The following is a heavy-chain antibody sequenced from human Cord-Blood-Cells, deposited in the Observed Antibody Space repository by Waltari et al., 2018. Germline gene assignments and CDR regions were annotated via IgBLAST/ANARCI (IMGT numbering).Heavy chain of an antibody. CDR1: GGSFSGYY. J-gene: IGHJ6*04. Sequence: QVQLQQRGAGLLKPSETLSLPCAVYGGSFSGYYWSWIRQPPGKGLEWIGEINHSGSTNYNPSLKSRVTISVDTSKNQFSLKLSSVTAADTAVYYCARGTLVPAAVVWGKGTTVTVSS. D-gene: IGHD2-2*01. V-gene: IGHV4-34*01. CDR3: ARGTLVPAAVV. CDR2: INHSGST.